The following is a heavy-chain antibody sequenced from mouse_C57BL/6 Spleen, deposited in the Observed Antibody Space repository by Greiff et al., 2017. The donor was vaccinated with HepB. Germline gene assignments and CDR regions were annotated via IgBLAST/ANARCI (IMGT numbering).Heavy chain of an antibody. D-gene: IGHD2-2*01. CDR2: INPSSGYT. Sequence: VQLQQSGAELAKPGASVKLSCKASGYTFTSYWMHWVKQRPGQGLEWIGYINPSSGYTKYNQKFKYKSTLTADKSSSTAYMQRSSLTYEDSAVYYCARWNGYDRGFAYWGQGTLVTVSA. V-gene: IGHV1-7*01. CDR1: GYTFTSYW. CDR3: ARWNGYDRGFAY. J-gene: IGHJ3*01.